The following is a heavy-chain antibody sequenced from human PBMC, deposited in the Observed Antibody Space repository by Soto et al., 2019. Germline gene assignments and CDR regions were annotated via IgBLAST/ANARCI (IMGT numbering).Heavy chain of an antibody. CDR1: GFTFDDYA. D-gene: IGHD3-22*01. CDR2: ITWNSDAI. CDR3: AASRGFDSSGYSGYYYGMDV. Sequence: DVQLVESGGGLVQPGRSLRLSCAASGFTFDDYAMHWVRQRPGRGLEWVSGITWNSDAIGYPDSVKGRFSISRDNAKKYLYLQMNSLRPDDTALYYCAASRGFDSSGYSGYYYGMDVW. V-gene: IGHV3-9*01. J-gene: IGHJ6*01.